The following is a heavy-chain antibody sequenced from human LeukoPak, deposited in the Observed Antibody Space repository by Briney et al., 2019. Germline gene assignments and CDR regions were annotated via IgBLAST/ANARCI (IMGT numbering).Heavy chain of an antibody. CDR2: VHKSGST. CDR3: ARYCSSSSCYYFDY. D-gene: IGHD2-2*01. Sequence: PSETLSLTCAVSTDSITSNWWSWVRQPPGKGLEWIGEVHKSGSTNYYPSLQSRVTISIDKSKNQIALELTSVTAADTAVYYCARYCSSSSCYYFDYWGQGTLVTVSS. CDR1: TDSITSNW. J-gene: IGHJ4*02. V-gene: IGHV4-4*02.